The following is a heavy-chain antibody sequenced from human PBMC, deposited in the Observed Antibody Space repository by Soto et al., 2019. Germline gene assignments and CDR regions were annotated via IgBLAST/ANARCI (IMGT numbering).Heavy chain of an antibody. D-gene: IGHD6-6*01. CDR2: IIPIFGTA. CDR3: ARVPRSIAAPRFFYFDY. J-gene: IGHJ4*02. Sequence: QVQLVQSGAEVKKPGSSVKVSCKASGGTFSSYAISWVRQAPGQGLEWMGGIIPIFGTANYAQKFQGRVTITADESTSTAYMELSSLRSEDTAVYYCARVPRSIAAPRFFYFDYWGQGTLVTVSS. V-gene: IGHV1-69*01. CDR1: GGTFSSYA.